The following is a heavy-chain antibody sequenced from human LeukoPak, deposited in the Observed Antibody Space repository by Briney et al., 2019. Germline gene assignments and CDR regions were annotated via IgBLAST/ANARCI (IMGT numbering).Heavy chain of an antibody. CDR2: IWDDGNDK. CDR1: GFTFSSFN. D-gene: IGHD2-21*02. V-gene: IGHV3-30*02. Sequence: PGGSLRLSCEASGFTFSSFNMHWVRQAPGKGLEWVTFIWDDGNDKHYADSVKGRFTISRDNSKNTLYLQMNSLRVEDTAVYYCAKDSGDGDCYLDYWGQGTVVTVSS. CDR3: AKDSGDGDCYLDY. J-gene: IGHJ4*02.